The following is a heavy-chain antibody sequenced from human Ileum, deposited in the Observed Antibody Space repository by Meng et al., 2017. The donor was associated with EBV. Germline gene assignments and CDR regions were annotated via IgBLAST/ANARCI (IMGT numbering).Heavy chain of an antibody. CDR1: GVVYNDYY. Sequence: PCETPSLTSAVYGVVYNDYYRPWRRQPPGKGLEWIGEIDQSGYTKFNPSLSSRATISRDTSNNQFSLRLNSVTAADTALYYCARYGRCNGNSFYCFDPWGQGTLVTVSS. CDR3: ARYGRCNGNSFYCFDP. D-gene: IGHD4-23*01. V-gene: IGHV4-34*01. J-gene: IGHJ5*02. CDR2: IDQSGYT.